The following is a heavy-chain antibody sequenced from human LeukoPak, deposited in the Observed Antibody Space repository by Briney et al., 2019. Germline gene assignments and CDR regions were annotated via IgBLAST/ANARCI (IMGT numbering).Heavy chain of an antibody. CDR2: IYTSGST. Sequence: PSETLSLTCTVSGGSISSGSYYWGWIRQPAGKGLEWIGRIYTSGSTNYNPSLKSRVTISVDTSKNQFSLKLSSMTAADTAVYYCARARWELPTFWGQGTLVTVSS. CDR1: GGSISSGSYY. J-gene: IGHJ4*02. CDR3: ARARWELPTF. V-gene: IGHV4-61*02. D-gene: IGHD1-26*01.